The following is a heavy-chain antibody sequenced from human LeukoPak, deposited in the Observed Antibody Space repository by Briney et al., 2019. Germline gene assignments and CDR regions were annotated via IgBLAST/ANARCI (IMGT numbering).Heavy chain of an antibody. Sequence: GGSLRLSCAASGFTFDDYGMSWVRQAPGKGLEWVSGINWNGGSTGYADSVKGRFTISRDNARNTLYLQMNSLRAEDTAVYYCARDGFLGPVTAYLDYWGQGTPVTVSS. D-gene: IGHD2-21*02. CDR3: ARDGFLGPVTAYLDY. V-gene: IGHV3-20*04. J-gene: IGHJ4*02. CDR1: GFTFDDYG. CDR2: INWNGGST.